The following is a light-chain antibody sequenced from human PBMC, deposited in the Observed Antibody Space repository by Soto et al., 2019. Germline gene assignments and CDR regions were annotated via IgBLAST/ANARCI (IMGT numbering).Light chain of an antibody. V-gene: IGLV2-11*01. Sequence: QSVLTQPRSVSGSPGQSVTISCTGTSSDVGGYNHVSWYQQYPGKAPKLMIYDVSKRPSGVPDRFSGSKSGNTASLTVSGLQSEDEADYYCCSYAGSYTFYVFGAGTKLTVL. J-gene: IGLJ1*01. CDR1: SSDVGGYNH. CDR3: CSYAGSYTFYV. CDR2: DVS.